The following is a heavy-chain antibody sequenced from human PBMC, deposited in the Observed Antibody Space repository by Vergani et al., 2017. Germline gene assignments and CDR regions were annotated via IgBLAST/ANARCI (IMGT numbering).Heavy chain of an antibody. J-gene: IGHJ4*02. D-gene: IGHD5-24*01. Sequence: EVQLVQSGAEVKKSGESLKIFCQGSGYSFTRYWIGWVRQMPGKGLEWMGVINPEDSDTRYSPSFQGQVTIPANNSIRTAYLQWSSLKASDTAMYYCARQEGYNTLSFDYWGQGTQVTVSS. CDR2: INPEDSDT. V-gene: IGHV5-51*01. CDR1: GYSFTRYW. CDR3: ARQEGYNTLSFDY.